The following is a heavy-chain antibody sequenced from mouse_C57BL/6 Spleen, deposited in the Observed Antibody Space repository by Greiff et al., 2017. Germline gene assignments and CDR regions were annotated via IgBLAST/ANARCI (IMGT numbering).Heavy chain of an antibody. CDR1: GYTFTSYW. V-gene: IGHV1-61*01. CDR3: AREGRSRDAVDY. CDR2: IYPSDSET. J-gene: IGHJ4*01. Sequence: QVQLQQPGAELVRPGSSVKLSCKASGYTFTSYWMDWVKQRPGQGLEWIGNIYPSDSETHYNQKFKDKATLTVDKSSSTAYMQLSSLTSEDSAVYYCAREGRSRDAVDYWGQGTSVTVSS.